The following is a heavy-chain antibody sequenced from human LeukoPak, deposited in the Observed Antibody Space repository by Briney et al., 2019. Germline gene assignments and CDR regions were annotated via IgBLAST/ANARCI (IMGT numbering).Heavy chain of an antibody. D-gene: IGHD6-6*01. CDR1: GYSFTSNW. CDR2: IYPGDSDT. CDR3: ARRDQEYSSKLDY. V-gene: IGHV5-51*01. J-gene: IGHJ4*02. Sequence: GESLKISCKGSGYSFTSNWIGWVRQMPGKGLEWVGIIYPGDSDTRYSPSFEGQVTISADTSISTAYLQRSSLKASDTAMYYCARRDQEYSSKLDYWGQGTLVTVSS.